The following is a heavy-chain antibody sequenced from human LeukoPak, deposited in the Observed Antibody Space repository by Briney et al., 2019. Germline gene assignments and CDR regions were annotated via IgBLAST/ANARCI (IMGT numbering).Heavy chain of an antibody. J-gene: IGHJ4*02. V-gene: IGHV3-23*01. CDR2: ISDSGDRT. CDR3: AKDARRSSGWFFFDH. Sequence: GGSLRLSCAASGFAFSRQDMGWVRQAPGKGLEWVSGISDSGDRTYYADSVKGRFTISKDNSKNTLYLQMNSLRVEDTAVYYCAKDARRSSGWFFFDHWGQGALVTVSS. CDR1: GFAFSRQD. D-gene: IGHD6-19*01.